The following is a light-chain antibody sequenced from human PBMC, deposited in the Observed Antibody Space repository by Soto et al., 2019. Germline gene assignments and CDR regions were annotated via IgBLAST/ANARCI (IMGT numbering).Light chain of an antibody. CDR2: WAS. J-gene: IGKJ4*01. V-gene: IGKV4-1*01. CDR3: QHYYDSPA. Sequence: DIVMTQSPDSLAVSQGERVTINCKSSQSVLYSSNKKNYLAWYQQKPRQPPKLLIYWASVRESGVPDRFSGSGSVTDFTLTISGLQAEDVAVYYCQHYYDSPAFGGGTKVEIK. CDR1: QSVLYSSNKKNY.